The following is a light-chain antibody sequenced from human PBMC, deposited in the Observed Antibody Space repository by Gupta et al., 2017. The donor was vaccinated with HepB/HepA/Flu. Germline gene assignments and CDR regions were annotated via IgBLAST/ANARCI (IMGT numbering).Light chain of an antibody. CDR3: QQSHSAPRT. Sequence: DIQMTQSPSSLSASVGDGVTITCRASQSISSYLNWYQQKPGKAPKLLIYAASSLQSGVPSRFSGSVSGTDFTLTISTLQPEDFATYYCQQSHSAPRTFGQGTKVEIK. V-gene: IGKV1-39*01. CDR1: QSISSY. CDR2: AAS. J-gene: IGKJ1*01.